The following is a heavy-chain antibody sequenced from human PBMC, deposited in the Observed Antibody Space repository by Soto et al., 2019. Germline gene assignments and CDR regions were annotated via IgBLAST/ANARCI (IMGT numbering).Heavy chain of an antibody. CDR1: GYTFTGYY. D-gene: IGHD2-15*01. J-gene: IGHJ4*02. CDR2: INPNSGGT. V-gene: IGHV1-2*02. Sequence: GASVKVSCKASGYTFTGYYMHWLRQAAGQGLEWMGWINPNSGGTNYAQKFQGRVTMTRDTSISTAYMELSRLRSDDTAVYYCARVPYCSGGSCYRGWFDYWGQGTLVTVSS. CDR3: ARVPYCSGGSCYRGWFDY.